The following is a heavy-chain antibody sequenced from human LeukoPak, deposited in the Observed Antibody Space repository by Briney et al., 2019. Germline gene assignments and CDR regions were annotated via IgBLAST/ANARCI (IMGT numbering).Heavy chain of an antibody. CDR1: GFTFSGHA. J-gene: IGHJ6*02. V-gene: IGHV3-23*01. D-gene: IGHD3-3*01. CDR2: ITGSGGGT. CDR3: AKDGGGSLEWLPPMDV. Sequence: GGSLRLSCAASGFTFSGHAMGWVRQAPGKGLEWVSSITGSGGGTYYGDSVKGRFTISRDNTMNTLFLQMNSLRAEDTAVYYCAKDGGGSLEWLPPMDVWGQGTTVTVSS.